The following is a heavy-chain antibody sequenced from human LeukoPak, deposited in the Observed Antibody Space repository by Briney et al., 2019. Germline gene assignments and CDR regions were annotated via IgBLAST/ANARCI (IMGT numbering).Heavy chain of an antibody. D-gene: IGHD4-23*01. V-gene: IGHV4-39*07. Sequence: SETLSLTCTVSGGSISSSSYYWGWIRQPPGKGLEWIGSIYYSGSTYYNASLKSRVTISLDTSKNQFSLKLSSVTAADTAVYYCARVSEGYGGNSAFDFWGQGTLVTVSS. J-gene: IGHJ4*02. CDR1: GGSISSSSYY. CDR3: ARVSEGYGGNSAFDF. CDR2: IYYSGST.